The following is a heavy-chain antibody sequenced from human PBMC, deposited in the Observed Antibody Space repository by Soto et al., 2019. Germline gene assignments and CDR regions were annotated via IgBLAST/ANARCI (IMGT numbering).Heavy chain of an antibody. CDR3: ARPEGGYGSGYSWFDP. V-gene: IGHV4-39*01. Sequence: SETLSLTCSVSGRSISEINSYWGWIRQTPGGGLEWIGTIHHTGSTYYNPSLKSRVIISLDTSKNQFSLKLSSVTAADTALYYCARPEGGYGSGYSWFDPWGQGTQVTVSS. CDR1: GRSISEINSY. D-gene: IGHD5-12*01. J-gene: IGHJ5*02. CDR2: IHHTGST.